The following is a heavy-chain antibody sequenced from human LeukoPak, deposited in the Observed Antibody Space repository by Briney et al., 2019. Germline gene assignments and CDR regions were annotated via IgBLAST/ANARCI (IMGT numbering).Heavy chain of an antibody. CDR1: GFTVRSKY. J-gene: IGHJ6*02. V-gene: IGHV3-53*01. Sequence: PGRSLRLSCADSGFTVRSKYMSWVRQASGKGLEWVSVIYSGGATYYAASVKGRFTISRDNSKNTLYLQMSSLRAEDTAVYYCARLATHYGMDVWGQGTTVTVSS. CDR2: IYSGGAT. CDR3: ARLATHYGMDV. D-gene: IGHD3-3*02.